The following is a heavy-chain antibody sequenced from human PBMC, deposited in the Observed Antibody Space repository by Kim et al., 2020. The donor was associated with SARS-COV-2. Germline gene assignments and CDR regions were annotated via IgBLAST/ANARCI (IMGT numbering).Heavy chain of an antibody. CDR3: VRSFLWFGELLPPSWVSFDFDY. D-gene: IGHD3-10*01. CDR2: IYYSGST. V-gene: IGHV4-39*01. J-gene: IGHJ4*02. CDR1: GGSISSSSYY. Sequence: SETLSLTCTVSGGSISSSSYYWGWIRQPPGKGLEWIGSIYYSGSTYYNPSLKSRVTISVDTSKNQFSLKLSSVTAADTAVYYCVRSFLWFGELLPPSWVSFDFDYWGQGTRVTVSS.